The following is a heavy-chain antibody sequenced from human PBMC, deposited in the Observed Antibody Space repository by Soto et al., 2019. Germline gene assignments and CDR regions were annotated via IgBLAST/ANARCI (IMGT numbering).Heavy chain of an antibody. J-gene: IGHJ6*02. CDR2: ISYDGSNK. D-gene: IGHD3-22*01. V-gene: IGHV3-30-3*01. Sequence: PGGSLRLSCAASGFTFSSYAMHWVRQAPGKGLEWVAVISYDGSNKYYADSVKGRFTISRDNSKNTLYLQMNSLRAEDTAVYYCARALYGITMIVVVITWLSYSYYGMDVWGQGTTVTVS. CDR1: GFTFSSYA. CDR3: ARALYGITMIVVVITWLSYSYYGMDV.